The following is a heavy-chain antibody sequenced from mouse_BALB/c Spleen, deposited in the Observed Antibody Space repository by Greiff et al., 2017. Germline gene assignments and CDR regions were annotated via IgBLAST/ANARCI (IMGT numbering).Heavy chain of an antibody. Sequence: VQLQQSGPELVKPGASVKMSCKASGYTFTSYVMHWVKQKPGQGLEWIGYINPYNDGTKYNEKFKGKATLTSDKSSSTAYMELSSLTSEDSAVYYCARKERHEAMDYWGQGTSVTVSS. CDR3: ARKERHEAMDY. D-gene: IGHD3-1*01. V-gene: IGHV1-14*01. CDR1: GYTFTSYV. CDR2: INPYNDGT. J-gene: IGHJ4*01.